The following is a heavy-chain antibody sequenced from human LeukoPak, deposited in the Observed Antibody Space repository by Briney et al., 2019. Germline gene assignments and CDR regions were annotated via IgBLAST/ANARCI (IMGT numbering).Heavy chain of an antibody. Sequence: PGGSLRLSCAASGFTFTNAWMNWVRQAPGKGLEWVGRIKSKTDGGTTDYAAPVRGGFTISRDDSENTLYLQVNSLKTEDTAVYYCTRIFRTAHFDYWGQGTPVTVSS. D-gene: IGHD2/OR15-2a*01. V-gene: IGHV3-15*07. CDR2: IKSKTDGGTT. CDR1: GFTFTNAW. J-gene: IGHJ4*02. CDR3: TRIFRTAHFDY.